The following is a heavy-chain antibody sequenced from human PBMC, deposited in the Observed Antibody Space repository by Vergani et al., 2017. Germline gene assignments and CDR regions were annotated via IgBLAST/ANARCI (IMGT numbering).Heavy chain of an antibody. CDR2: MNGDGDTI. V-gene: IGHV3-74*01. CDR3: ARARKFRFGLVWENWFDP. CDR1: GFTFNEHW. Sequence: EVELVESGGGLVQPGGSLRLSCAASGFTFNEHWMHWARQVPGKGLVWVSGMNGDGDTISYADSVKGRFTISRDNAKNTLFLQMNSLRAEETAVYYCARARKFRFGLVWENWFDPWGQGTLVTVSS. J-gene: IGHJ5*02. D-gene: IGHD3-3*01.